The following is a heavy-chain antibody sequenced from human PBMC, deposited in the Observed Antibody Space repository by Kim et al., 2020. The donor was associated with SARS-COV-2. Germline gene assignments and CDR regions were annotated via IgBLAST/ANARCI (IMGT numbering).Heavy chain of an antibody. V-gene: IGHV4-34*01. CDR3: ARGGYSGSYYAEGADY. D-gene: IGHD1-26*01. Sequence: SLKSRVPMSVDTSKNQFSLKLSSVTAADTAVYYCARGGYSGSYYAEGADYWGQGTLVTVSS. J-gene: IGHJ4*02.